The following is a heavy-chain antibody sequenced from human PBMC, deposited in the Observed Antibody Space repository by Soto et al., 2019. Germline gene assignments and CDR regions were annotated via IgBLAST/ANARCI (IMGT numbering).Heavy chain of an antibody. CDR2: IKQDGSEK. D-gene: IGHD2-15*01. Sequence: GGSLRLSCAASGFTFSSYWMSWVRQAPGKGLEWVANIKQDGSEKYYVDSVKGRFTISRDNAKNSLYLQMNSLRAEDTAVYYCAREPRIHWHTPYGMDVWGQGTTVTVSS. CDR3: AREPRIHWHTPYGMDV. J-gene: IGHJ6*02. V-gene: IGHV3-7*05. CDR1: GFTFSSYW.